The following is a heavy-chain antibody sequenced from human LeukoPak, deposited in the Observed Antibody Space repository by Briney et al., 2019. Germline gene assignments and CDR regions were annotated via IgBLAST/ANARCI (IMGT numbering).Heavy chain of an antibody. CDR3: ARVVLGISANYYYYYYMDV. CDR1: GYTFTGYY. V-gene: IGHV1-2*02. CDR2: INPNSGGT. Sequence: GASVKVSCKASGYTFTGYYMHWVRQAPGQGLEWMGWINPNSGGTNYAQKFQGRVTMTRDTSISTAYMELSRLRSDDTAVYYCARVVLGISANYYYYYYMDVWGKGTTVTVSS. J-gene: IGHJ6*03. D-gene: IGHD2-15*01.